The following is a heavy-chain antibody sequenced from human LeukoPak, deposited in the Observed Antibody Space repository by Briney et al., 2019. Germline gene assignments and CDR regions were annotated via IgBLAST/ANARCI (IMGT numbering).Heavy chain of an antibody. CDR2: INHSGST. CDR1: GGSFSGYY. D-gene: IGHD1-26*01. Sequence: AETLSLTCAVYGGSFSGYYWSWIRQPPGKGLEWIGEINHSGSTNYNPSLKSRVTISVDTSKNQFSLKLSSVTAADTAVYYCAREPIVGATRGYFDYWGQGTLVTVSS. CDR3: AREPIVGATRGYFDY. J-gene: IGHJ4*02. V-gene: IGHV4-34*01.